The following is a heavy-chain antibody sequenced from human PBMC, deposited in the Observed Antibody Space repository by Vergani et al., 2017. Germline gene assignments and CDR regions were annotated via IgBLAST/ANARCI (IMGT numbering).Heavy chain of an antibody. D-gene: IGHD3-22*01. CDR2: ISWDGGST. J-gene: IGHJ3*02. Sequence: EVQLVESGGVVVQPGGSLRLSCAASGFTFDDYTMHWVRQAPGKGLEWVSLISWDGGSTYYADSVKDRFTISRDNSKNSLYLQMNSLRTEDTALYYCAKDISPIVVALGAFDIWGQGTMVTVSS. V-gene: IGHV3-43*01. CDR1: GFTFDDYT. CDR3: AKDISPIVVALGAFDI.